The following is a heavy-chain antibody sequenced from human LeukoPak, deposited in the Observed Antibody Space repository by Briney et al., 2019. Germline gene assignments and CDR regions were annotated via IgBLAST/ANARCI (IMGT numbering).Heavy chain of an antibody. J-gene: IGHJ4*02. CDR3: ARGSARDLTTYYYDSSGYLPNLDFDY. CDR1: GYTFTSYD. CDR2: MNPNSGNT. Sequence: ASVKVSCKASGYTFTSYDINWVRQATGQGLEWMGWMNPNSGNTGYAQKFQGRVTMTRNTSISTAYMELSSLRSEDTAVYYCARGSARDLTTYYYDSSGYLPNLDFDYWGQGTLVTVSS. D-gene: IGHD3-22*01. V-gene: IGHV1-8*01.